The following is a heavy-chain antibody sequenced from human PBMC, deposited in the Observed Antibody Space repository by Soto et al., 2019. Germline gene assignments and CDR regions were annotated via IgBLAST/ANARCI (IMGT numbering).Heavy chain of an antibody. Sequence: EVQLVESGGGLVKPGGSWELSCAASGFPFSSYSMNWFRQAQGKGLEWVSSISSSSSYIYYADSVKGRFTISRDNAKNSLYLQMNSLRAEDTAVYYCARDGYKMGFDYWGQGTLVTVSS. V-gene: IGHV3-21*01. CDR3: ARDGYKMGFDY. D-gene: IGHD5-12*01. CDR1: GFPFSSYS. CDR2: ISSSSSYI. J-gene: IGHJ4*02.